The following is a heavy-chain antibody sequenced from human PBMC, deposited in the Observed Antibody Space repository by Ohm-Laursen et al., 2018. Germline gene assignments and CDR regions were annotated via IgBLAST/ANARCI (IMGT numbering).Heavy chain of an antibody. J-gene: IGHJ5*02. CDR2: ISADVRST. CDR3: ARGWGWFDP. CDR1: GFTFSSYA. V-gene: IGHV3-23*01. D-gene: IGHD3-16*01. Sequence: SLRLSCAASGFTFSSYAMSWVRQAPGKGLEWVSSISADVRSTYYADSVKGRFTISRDNSKNTLDLQMKSLRVEDTAMYYCARGWGWFDPWGQGTLVTVSS.